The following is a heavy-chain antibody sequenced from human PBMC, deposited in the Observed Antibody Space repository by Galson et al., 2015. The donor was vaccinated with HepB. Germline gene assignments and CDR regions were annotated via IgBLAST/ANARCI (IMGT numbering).Heavy chain of an antibody. CDR2: IYYSGST. V-gene: IGHV4-30-4*07. D-gene: IGHD5-18*01. Sequence: TLSLTCGVSGGSISSGGYSWNWIRQPPGKGLEWIGYIYYSGSTYFNSSLKSRVTISIDTSKNQFSLKLSSVTAADTAVYYCARGNRRGFSYAYWGQGTLVTVSS. CDR3: ARGNRRGFSYAY. J-gene: IGHJ4*02. CDR1: GGSISSGGYS.